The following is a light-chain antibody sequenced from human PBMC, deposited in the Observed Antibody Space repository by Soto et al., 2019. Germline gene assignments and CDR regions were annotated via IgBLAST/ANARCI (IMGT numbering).Light chain of an antibody. CDR2: DTS. J-gene: IGKJ3*01. V-gene: IGKV3-11*01. Sequence: EIVLTQSPATLSLSPGEGATLSCRVSQSISKFLAWYQHKPGQGPRLLIYDTSIRATGIPARFSGSESGTDFTLTISILEPEDSAVYYCQQRRDGITFGPGTKVYIK. CDR3: QQRRDGIT. CDR1: QSISKF.